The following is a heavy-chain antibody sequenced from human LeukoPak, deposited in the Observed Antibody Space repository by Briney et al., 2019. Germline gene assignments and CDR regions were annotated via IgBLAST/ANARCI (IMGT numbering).Heavy chain of an antibody. CDR3: ARGVAYWYFDL. CDR1: GFTFSNAW. Sequence: GSLRLSCAASGFTFSNAWMSWVRQAPGKGLEWIGRIYTSGSTNYNPSLKSRVTISLDMSKNQFSLKLSSVTAADTAVYYCARGVAYWYFDLWGRGTLVTVSS. J-gene: IGHJ2*01. D-gene: IGHD3-10*01. V-gene: IGHV4-4*08. CDR2: IYTSGST.